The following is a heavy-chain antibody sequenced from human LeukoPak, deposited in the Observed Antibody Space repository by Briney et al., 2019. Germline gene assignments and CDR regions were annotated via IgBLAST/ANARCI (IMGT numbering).Heavy chain of an antibody. CDR1: GYSISSGYY. V-gene: IGHV4-38-2*02. J-gene: IGHJ4*02. CDR3: ARLGLNLGNPDH. Sequence: SETLSLTCTVSGYSISSGYYWGWIRQSPGKGLEWIGTIWHSGITYYNPSLKSRVTISVDTSKNQFSLNLSSVTAVDTAVYYCARLGLNLGNPDHWGQGTLVTVSS. CDR2: IWHSGIT. D-gene: IGHD1-14*01.